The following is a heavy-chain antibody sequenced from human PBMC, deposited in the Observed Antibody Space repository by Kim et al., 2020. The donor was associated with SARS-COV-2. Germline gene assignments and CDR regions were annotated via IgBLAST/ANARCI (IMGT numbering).Heavy chain of an antibody. Sequence: PSLQGQVTISADKSISTAYLQWSSLKASDTAMYYCARHVGIAAADDAFDIWGQGTMVTVSS. J-gene: IGHJ3*02. CDR3: ARHVGIAAADDAFDI. V-gene: IGHV5-51*01. D-gene: IGHD6-13*01.